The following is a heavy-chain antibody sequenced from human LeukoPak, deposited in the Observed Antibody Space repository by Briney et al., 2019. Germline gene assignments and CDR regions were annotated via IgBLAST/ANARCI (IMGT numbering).Heavy chain of an antibody. D-gene: IGHD2-2*01. CDR2: INHSGST. Sequence: SETLSLTCAVYGGSFSGYYWSWIRQPPGKGLEWIGEINHSGSTNYNPSLKSRVTISVDTSKNQFSLRLSSVTAADTAVYYCARRRRILGNIVVVPAAGLGRYYFDYWGQGTLVTVSS. CDR1: GGSFSGYY. V-gene: IGHV4-34*01. CDR3: ARRRRILGNIVVVPAAGLGRYYFDY. J-gene: IGHJ4*02.